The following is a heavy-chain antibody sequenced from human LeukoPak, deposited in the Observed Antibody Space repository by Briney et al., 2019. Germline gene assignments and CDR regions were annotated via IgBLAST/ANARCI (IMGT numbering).Heavy chain of an antibody. CDR1: GGSISSSNW. J-gene: IGHJ6*03. Sequence: PSGTLSLTCAVSGGSISSSNWWSWVRQPPGKGLEWIGEIYHSGSTNYNPSLKSRVTISVDTSKNQFSLKLSSVTAADTAVYYCARDGYYYDSGPTGVHYYYYMDVWGKGTTVTVSS. D-gene: IGHD3-22*01. CDR2: IYHSGST. CDR3: ARDGYYYDSGPTGVHYYYYMDV. V-gene: IGHV4-4*02.